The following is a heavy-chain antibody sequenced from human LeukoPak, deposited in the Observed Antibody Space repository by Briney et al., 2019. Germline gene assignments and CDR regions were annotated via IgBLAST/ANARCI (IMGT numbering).Heavy chain of an antibody. D-gene: IGHD3-10*01. CDR1: GDSISSSSYY. CDR2: IFHSGRT. CDR3: ARGKEVITMLRGLKPGYYFDY. V-gene: IGHV4-39*07. J-gene: IGHJ4*02. Sequence: SETLSLACTVSGDSISSSSYYWGWIRQPPGKGLEWIGSIFHSGRTYYNPSLKSRVTISVDTSKNQFSPKLNSVTAADTAVYYCARGKEVITMLRGLKPGYYFDYWGQGTLVTVSS.